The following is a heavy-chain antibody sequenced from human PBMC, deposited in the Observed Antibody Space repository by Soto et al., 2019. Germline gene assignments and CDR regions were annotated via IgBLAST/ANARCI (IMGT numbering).Heavy chain of an antibody. CDR2: MNPNSGNT. D-gene: IGHD4-17*01. J-gene: IGHJ4*02. CDR1: GYTFTSYD. V-gene: IGHV1-8*01. Sequence: GASVKVSCKASGYTFTSYDINWVRQATGQGLEWMGWMNPNSGNTGYAQKFQGRVTMTRNTSISTAYMELSSLRSEDTAVYYCARDNPYDYGDYVVDDYWGQGTLVTVSS. CDR3: ARDNPYDYGDYVVDDY.